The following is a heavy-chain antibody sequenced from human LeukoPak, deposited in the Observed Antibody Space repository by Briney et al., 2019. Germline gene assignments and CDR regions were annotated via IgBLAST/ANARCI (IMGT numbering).Heavy chain of an antibody. Sequence: PSETLSLTCTVSGGSINNYYWSWIRQPAGKGLECIGRIYTSGNTNYNPSLKSRVTMSVDMSKNQFSLKLTSVTAADTAMYYCARVKTGSYFDYWGQGTLVTVSS. CDR1: GGSINNYY. D-gene: IGHD1-26*01. CDR3: ARVKTGSYFDY. J-gene: IGHJ4*02. V-gene: IGHV4-4*07. CDR2: IYTSGNT.